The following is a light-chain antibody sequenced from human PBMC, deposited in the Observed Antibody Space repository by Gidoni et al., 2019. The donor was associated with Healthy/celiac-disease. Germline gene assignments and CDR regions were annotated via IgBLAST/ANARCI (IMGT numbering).Light chain of an antibody. CDR1: SSDVGSYNL. J-gene: IGLJ2*01. CDR3: CSYAGSSTYVV. CDR2: EVS. Sequence: QSALTQPASVSGSPGQSLTISCTGTSSDVGSYNLVSLYQQHPGKAPKLMIYEVSQRPSGVSNRFSGSKSGNTASLTISGLQAEDEADYYCCSYAGSSTYVVFGGGTKLTVL. V-gene: IGLV2-23*02.